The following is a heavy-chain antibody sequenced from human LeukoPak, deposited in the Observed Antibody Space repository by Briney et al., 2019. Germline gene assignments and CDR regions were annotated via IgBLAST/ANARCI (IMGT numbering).Heavy chain of an antibody. V-gene: IGHV3-23*01. Sequence: GGSLRLSRAASGFTFSSYAMSWVRQAPGKGLEWVSTISGSDSSTYYADSVRGRFTISRDNSKNTVFLQMNSLRVGDTAIYYCAKDQDVYSGSQSWGQGTLVTVSS. CDR2: ISGSDSST. J-gene: IGHJ4*02. CDR3: AKDQDVYSGSQS. CDR1: GFTFSSYA. D-gene: IGHD1-26*01.